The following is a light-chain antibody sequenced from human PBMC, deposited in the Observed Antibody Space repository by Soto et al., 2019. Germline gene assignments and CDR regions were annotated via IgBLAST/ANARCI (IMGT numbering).Light chain of an antibody. J-gene: IGLJ3*02. CDR2: DVN. CDR3: SSYAGSNNWV. Sequence: QSALTQPPSASGSPGQSLTISCTGTSSDVGGYNFVSWYQQHPGKAPKLMISDVNRRPSGVPDRFSGSKSGNTASLTVSGLQAEDEAYYYCSSYAGSNNWVFGGGTKLTVL. CDR1: SSDVGGYNF. V-gene: IGLV2-8*01.